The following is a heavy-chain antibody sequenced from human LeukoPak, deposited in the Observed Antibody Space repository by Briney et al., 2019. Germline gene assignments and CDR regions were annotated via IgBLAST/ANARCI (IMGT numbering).Heavy chain of an antibody. CDR1: GFTFSSYG. CDR3: ARSMQGRSYDTQGGY. V-gene: IGHV3-30*02. Sequence: GGSLRLSCAASGFTFSSYGMHWVRQAPGKGLEWVAFIRYDGSNKYYADSVKGRFTISRDNSKNTLYLQMNSLRAEDTAVYYCARSMQGRSYDTQGGYWGQGTLVTVSS. CDR2: IRYDGSNK. J-gene: IGHJ4*02. D-gene: IGHD3-22*01.